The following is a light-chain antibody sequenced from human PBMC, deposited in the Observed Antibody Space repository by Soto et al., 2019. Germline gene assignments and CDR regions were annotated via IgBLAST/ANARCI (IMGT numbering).Light chain of an antibody. V-gene: IGLV2-8*01. CDR3: SSYAGRNNYVV. CDR1: SDVGGYNY. Sequence: QSALTQPPSASGSPGQSVTISCTGTSDVGGYNYVSWYQQHPGKAPKLMIYEVSKRPSGVPDRFSGSKSGNTASLTVSGLQAEDEADYYCSSYAGRNNYVVFGGGTKLTVL. J-gene: IGLJ2*01. CDR2: EVS.